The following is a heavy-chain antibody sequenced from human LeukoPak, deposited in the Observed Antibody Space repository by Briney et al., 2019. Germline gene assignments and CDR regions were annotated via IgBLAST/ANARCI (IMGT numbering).Heavy chain of an antibody. J-gene: IGHJ4*02. D-gene: IGHD4-17*01. V-gene: IGHV3-7*01. CDR1: GFTFSSYW. CDR3: ARDEYIHGDLTNFDS. CDR2: IKQDGSEK. Sequence: GGSLRLSCAASGFTFSSYWMSWVRQAPGKGLEWVANIKQDGSEKYYVDSVKGRFTISRDNAKNSLYLQMNSLRAEDTAVYYCARDEYIHGDLTNFDSWGQGTLVTVSS.